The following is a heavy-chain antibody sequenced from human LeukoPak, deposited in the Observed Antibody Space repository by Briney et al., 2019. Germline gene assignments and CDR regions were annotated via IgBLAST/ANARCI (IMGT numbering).Heavy chain of an antibody. D-gene: IGHD6-19*01. V-gene: IGHV4-38-2*01. CDR2: IYHTGST. CDR1: GYSISSDKY. Sequence: SETLSLTCEVSGYSISSDKYWGWIRQPPGKGLEWLGTIYHTGSTFYNPSLKSRVSISVYTSKNQFSLRFTSVTAADTAVYYCARSHSGWQGLNNWFDPWGQGTLVTVSS. J-gene: IGHJ5*02. CDR3: ARSHSGWQGLNNWFDP.